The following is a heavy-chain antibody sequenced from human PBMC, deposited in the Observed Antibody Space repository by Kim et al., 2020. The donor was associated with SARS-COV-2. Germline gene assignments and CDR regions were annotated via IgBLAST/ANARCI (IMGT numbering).Heavy chain of an antibody. V-gene: IGHV3-30*15. D-gene: IGHD1-26*01. Sequence: YADSVKGRLTISRDNSKNTLNLQRSSLRAEDTAVYYCARSQYGSYYYGMDVWGQGTTVTVSS. J-gene: IGHJ6*02. CDR3: ARSQYGSYYYGMDV.